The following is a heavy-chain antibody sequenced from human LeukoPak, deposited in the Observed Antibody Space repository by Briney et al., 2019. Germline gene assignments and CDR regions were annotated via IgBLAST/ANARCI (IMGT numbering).Heavy chain of an antibody. CDR3: ARDDGHCSSTSCSRGWFDP. CDR2: IYYSGST. D-gene: IGHD2-2*01. V-gene: IGHV4-59*01. Sequence: SETLSLTCTVPGGSISSYYWSWIRQPPGKGLEWIGYIYYSGSTNYNPSLKSRVTISVDTSKNQFSLKLSSVTAADTAVYYCARDDGHCSSTSCSRGWFDPWGQGTLVTVSS. J-gene: IGHJ5*02. CDR1: GGSISSYY.